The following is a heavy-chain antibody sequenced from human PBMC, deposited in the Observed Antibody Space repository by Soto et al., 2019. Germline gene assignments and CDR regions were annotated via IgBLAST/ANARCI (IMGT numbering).Heavy chain of an antibody. Sequence: GGSLRLSCAASGFTFSDYYMSWIRQAPGKGLEWVSYISSSGSTIYYADSVKGRFTISRDNAKNALYLQMNSLRAEDTAVYYCARSVVVVVAATPGYWGQGTLVTVSS. V-gene: IGHV3-11*01. CDR1: GFTFSDYY. D-gene: IGHD2-15*01. CDR3: ARSVVVVVAATPGY. J-gene: IGHJ4*02. CDR2: ISSSGSTI.